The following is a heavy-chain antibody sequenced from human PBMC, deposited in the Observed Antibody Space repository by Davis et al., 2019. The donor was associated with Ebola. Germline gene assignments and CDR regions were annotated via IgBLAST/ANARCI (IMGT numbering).Heavy chain of an antibody. CDR3: ARGGEDYGGWYFDL. CDR2: ISKTGNTV. Sequence: GESLKISCAASGFTFTDYYMSWIRQAPGKGLEWISYISKTGNTVFYADSVKGRFTISRDNAENSLYLQMNSLRAEDSAVYYCARGGEDYGGWYFDLWGRGTLVTVSS. CDR1: GFTFTDYY. D-gene: IGHD4-17*01. J-gene: IGHJ2*01. V-gene: IGHV3-11*01.